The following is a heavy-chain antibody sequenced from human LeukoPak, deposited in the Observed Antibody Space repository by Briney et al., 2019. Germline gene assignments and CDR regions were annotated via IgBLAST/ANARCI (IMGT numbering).Heavy chain of an antibody. CDR2: ISGSGGST. D-gene: IGHD3-22*01. CDR1: GFSFSHYA. Sequence: GGSLRLSCVSSGFSFSHYAMSWVRQAPGKGLEWVSSISGSGGSTHYVDSVKGRFTISRDKTKNTLYLQMSSLRAEDTAVYYCAKSSYYDASGYYREFYFDSWGQGTLVTVSS. J-gene: IGHJ4*02. CDR3: AKSSYYDASGYYREFYFDS. V-gene: IGHV3-23*01.